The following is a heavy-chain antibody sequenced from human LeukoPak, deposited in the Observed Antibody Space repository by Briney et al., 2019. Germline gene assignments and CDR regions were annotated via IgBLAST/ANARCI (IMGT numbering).Heavy chain of an antibody. CDR1: GFTFSSYA. CDR3: ATYSSLNRREFQF. CDR2: ISSNGGST. D-gene: IGHD3-22*01. J-gene: IGHJ1*01. V-gene: IGHV3-64*01. Sequence: PGGSLGLSCAASGFTFSSYAMHWVRQAPGKGLEYVSAISSNGGSTYYANSVKGRFTISRDNSKNTLYLQMGSLRAEDMAVYYCATYSSLNRREFQFWGQGTLLTVSS.